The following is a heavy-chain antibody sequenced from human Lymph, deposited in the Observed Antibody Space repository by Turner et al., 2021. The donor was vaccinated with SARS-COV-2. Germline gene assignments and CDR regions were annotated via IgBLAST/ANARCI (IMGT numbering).Heavy chain of an antibody. CDR1: GFTFSTYA. J-gene: IGHJ6*02. CDR3: ARYASGGYFYYGMDV. Sequence: QVQLLESGGGVVQPGGSLRRSCSASGFTFSTYAIYWVRQAPGKGLEWVAVISYDGSNKYYADSVKGRFTISRDNSKNTLYLQMNSLRAEDTAVYYCARYASGGYFYYGMDVWGQGTTVTVSS. V-gene: IGHV3-30*04. D-gene: IGHD3-10*01. CDR2: ISYDGSNK.